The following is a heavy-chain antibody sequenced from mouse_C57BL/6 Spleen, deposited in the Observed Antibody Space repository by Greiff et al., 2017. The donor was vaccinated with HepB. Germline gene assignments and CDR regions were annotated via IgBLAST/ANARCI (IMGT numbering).Heavy chain of an antibody. CDR3: ASWGIYYGNYFYFEY. J-gene: IGHJ2*01. CDR2: ISYDGSN. Sequence: EVQLQQSGPGLVKPSQSLSLTCSVTGYSITSGYYWNWIRQFPGNKLEWMGYISYDGSNNYNPSLKNRISITRDTSKNQFFLKLNSVTTEDTATYYCASWGIYYGNYFYFEYWGQGTTLTVSS. CDR1: GYSITSGYY. D-gene: IGHD2-1*01. V-gene: IGHV3-6*01.